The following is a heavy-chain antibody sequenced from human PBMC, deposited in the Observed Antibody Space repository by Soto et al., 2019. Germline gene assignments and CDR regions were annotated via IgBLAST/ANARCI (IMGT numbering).Heavy chain of an antibody. CDR3: SRLDIVVVPAASGDYYFYYGMDV. CDR2: IRSKAYGGTT. V-gene: IGHV3-49*04. Sequence: PGGSLRLSCTASGFTFGDYAMSWVRQAPGKGLQWVGFIRSKAYGGTTEYAASVKGRFAISRDDSKSIAYLQMYSLKTEDTAVYYCSRLDIVVVPAASGDYYFYYGMDVWGQGTTVTVSS. D-gene: IGHD2-2*01. CDR1: GFTFGDYA. J-gene: IGHJ6*02.